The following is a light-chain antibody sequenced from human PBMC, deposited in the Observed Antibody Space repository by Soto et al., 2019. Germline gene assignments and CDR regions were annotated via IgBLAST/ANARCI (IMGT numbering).Light chain of an antibody. CDR1: QTINNW. Sequence: EIQMTQSPSTLSASIGDRDTITCRASQTINNWLAWYQQKPGKAPNLLIYHASNLETGVPSRFSGSAFGTEFTLTISSLQPDDFATYYCQHYNSYPWTFGQGTKV. V-gene: IGKV1-5*01. J-gene: IGKJ1*01. CDR2: HAS. CDR3: QHYNSYPWT.